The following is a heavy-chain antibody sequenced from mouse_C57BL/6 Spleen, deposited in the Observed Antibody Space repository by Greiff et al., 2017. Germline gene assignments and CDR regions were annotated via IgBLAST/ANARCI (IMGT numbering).Heavy chain of an antibody. CDR2: IDPTNGNT. CDR3: AIYGCSRVCGAMDD. V-gene: IGHV1-81*01. Sequence: VQLQQSGAELVRPGASVKLSCKASGYTFTNSDMSWVKQRTGQGLEWIGEIDPTNGNTNYNQKFKGKATLTADTSSITAYLQLSSLTSEDSAVYFCAIYGCSRVCGAMDDWGKGTSVTVAS. J-gene: IGHJ4*01. D-gene: IGHD3-3*01. CDR1: GYTFTNSD.